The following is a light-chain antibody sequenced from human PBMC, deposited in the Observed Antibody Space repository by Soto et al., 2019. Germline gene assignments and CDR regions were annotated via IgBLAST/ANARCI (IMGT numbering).Light chain of an antibody. V-gene: IGKV3-15*01. J-gene: IGKJ4*01. CDR2: GAS. Sequence: EVVMTQSPATLSVSPGDRATLSCRASQSVSSTLAWYQHKPGQAPRLLIYGASTRASGIPARFSGSGSGTEFTLTISSLQSEDFAVYYCQQYQKWPLTFGGGTKVEIK. CDR1: QSVSST. CDR3: QQYQKWPLT.